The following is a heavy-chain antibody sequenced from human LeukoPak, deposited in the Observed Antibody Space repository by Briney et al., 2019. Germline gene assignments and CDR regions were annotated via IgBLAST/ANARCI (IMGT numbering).Heavy chain of an antibody. V-gene: IGHV1-46*01. CDR1: GYTFTSYY. Sequence: ASVKVSCKASGYTFTSYYVHWVRQAPGQGLEWMGIINPSGGSTSYAQKFQGRVTMTRDTSTSTVYMELSSLRSEDTAVYYCARPPQPYYYDSSGYYERYFDYWGQGTLVTVSS. CDR2: INPSGGST. J-gene: IGHJ4*02. D-gene: IGHD3-22*01. CDR3: ARPPQPYYYDSSGYYERYFDY.